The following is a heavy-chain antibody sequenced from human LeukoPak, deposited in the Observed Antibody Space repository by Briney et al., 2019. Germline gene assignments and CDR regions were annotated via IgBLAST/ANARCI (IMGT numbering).Heavy chain of an antibody. CDR1: GGSISSYH. V-gene: IGHV4-59*08. J-gene: IGHJ4*02. CDR3: ARAVSGRFDY. Sequence: SETLSLTCTVSGGSISSYHWGWIRQPPGKGLEWTGYIYYSGSTNYNPSLKSRVTISVDTSKNQFSLKLSSVTAADTAIYYCARAVSGRFDYWGQGTLVTVSS. D-gene: IGHD6-19*01. CDR2: IYYSGST.